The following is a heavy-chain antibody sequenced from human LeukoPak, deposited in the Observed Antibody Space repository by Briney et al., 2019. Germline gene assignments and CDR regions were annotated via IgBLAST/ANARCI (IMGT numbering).Heavy chain of an antibody. CDR1: GGSISSYY. V-gene: IGHV4-59*08. CDR3: ARLKYYDILTGPYDY. CDR2: IYYSGST. Sequence: PSETLSLTCTVSGGSISSYYWSWIRQPPGKGLEWIGYIYYSGSTNYNPSLKSRVTISVDTSKNQFSLKLSSVTAADTAVYYCARLKYYDILTGPYDYWGQGTLVTVSS. J-gene: IGHJ4*02. D-gene: IGHD3-9*01.